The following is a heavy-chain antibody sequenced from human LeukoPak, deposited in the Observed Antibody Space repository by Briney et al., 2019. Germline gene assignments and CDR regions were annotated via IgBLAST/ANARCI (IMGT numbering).Heavy chain of an antibody. J-gene: IGHJ5*02. V-gene: IGHV4-59*01. CDR3: ARDAHRGVTQFDP. D-gene: IGHD3-10*01. Sequence: SETLSLTCTVSGGSISSYFRSWIRQPPGKGLEWIGYTSYNGRTNYNPSLKSRVIISVDTSKSQFSLNLSSVTAADTAVYYCARDAHRGVTQFDPWGQGTLVTVSS. CDR2: TSYNGRT. CDR1: GGSISSYF.